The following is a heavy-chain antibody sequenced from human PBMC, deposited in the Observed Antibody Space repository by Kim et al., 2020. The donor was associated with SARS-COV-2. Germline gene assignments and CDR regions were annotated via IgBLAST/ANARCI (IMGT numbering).Heavy chain of an antibody. CDR1: GFTFSSYA. D-gene: IGHD2-15*01. V-gene: IGHV3-30-3*01. Sequence: GGSLRLACAASGFTFSSYAMHWVRQAPGKGLEWVAVISYDGSNKYYADSVKGRFTISRDNSKNTLYLQMDSLRAADTAVFYCARDQRYCYGASYKGAWFDPWGQGTLVTVSS. CDR3: ARDQRYCYGASYKGAWFDP. CDR2: ISYDGSNK. J-gene: IGHJ5*02.